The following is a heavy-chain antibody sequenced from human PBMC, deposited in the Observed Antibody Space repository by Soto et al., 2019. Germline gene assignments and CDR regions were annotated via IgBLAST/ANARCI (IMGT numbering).Heavy chain of an antibody. Sequence: ASVKVSCKASGYTFISHGISWVRQAPEQGLEWMGWISGKNGNTNYAQKLHGRVTWTTDTSTSTAYMELRSLRSDDTAVYYCARVSSSIVVVPDYGMDVWGQGTTVTVS. V-gene: IGHV1-18*04. CDR3: ARVSSSIVVVPDYGMDV. J-gene: IGHJ6*02. D-gene: IGHD2-15*01. CDR2: ISGKNGNT. CDR1: GYTFISHG.